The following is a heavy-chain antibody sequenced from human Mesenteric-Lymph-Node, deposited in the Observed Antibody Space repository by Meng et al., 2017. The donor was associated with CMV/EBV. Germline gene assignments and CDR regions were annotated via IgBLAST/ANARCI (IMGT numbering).Heavy chain of an antibody. J-gene: IGHJ6*02. CDR3: ARDNRGKRYPLGSYYYGMDV. CDR1: GGSISSYY. D-gene: IGHD1-14*01. V-gene: IGHV4-59*01. CDR2: IYYSGST. Sequence: SETLSLTCTVSGGSISSYYWSWIRQPPGKGLEWIGYIYYSGSTNYNPSLKSRVTISVDTSKNQFSLKLSSVTAADTAVYYCARDNRGKRYPLGSYYYGMDVWGQGTTVTVSS.